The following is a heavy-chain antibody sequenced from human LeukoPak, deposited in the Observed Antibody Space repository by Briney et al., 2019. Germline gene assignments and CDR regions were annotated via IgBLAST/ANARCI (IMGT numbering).Heavy chain of an antibody. Sequence: SETLSLTCTVSGDSLSSSSYYWGWIRQPPGKGLEWIGLIYYSGSTYYNPSLKSRVTISVDTSKNQFSLMLNSVTAADAAVYYCARLPSGGWFDPWGQGTLVTVSS. J-gene: IGHJ5*02. V-gene: IGHV4-39*01. CDR1: GDSLSSSSYY. CDR2: IYYSGST. D-gene: IGHD3-10*01. CDR3: ARLPSGGWFDP.